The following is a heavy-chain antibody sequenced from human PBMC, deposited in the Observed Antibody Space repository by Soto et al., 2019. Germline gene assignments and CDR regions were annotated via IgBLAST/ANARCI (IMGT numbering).Heavy chain of an antibody. J-gene: IGHJ5*02. CDR2: ISAYNGNT. CDR1: GYTFTSYG. D-gene: IGHD4-4*01. Sequence: ASVKVSCKASGYTFTSYGISWVRQAPGQGLEWMGWISAYNGNTNYAQKLQGRVTMTTDTSTSTAYMELRSLRSDDTAVYYCATVATTVTTVKWASENWFDPWGQGTLVTVSS. CDR3: ATVATTVTTVKWASENWFDP. V-gene: IGHV1-18*01.